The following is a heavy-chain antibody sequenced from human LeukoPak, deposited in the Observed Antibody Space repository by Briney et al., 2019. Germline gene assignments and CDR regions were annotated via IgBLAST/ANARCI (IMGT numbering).Heavy chain of an antibody. V-gene: IGHV3-23*01. CDR1: GFTFSSYA. Sequence: PGGSLRLSCVASGFTFSSYAMIWVRQAPGKGLEWVSGIRGSGGRTYYADSVKGRVTMSRDNSKNTLYLQMNSLRAEDTAVYYCAKDYGDYQGVFDIWGQGTLVTVSS. CDR2: IRGSGGRT. D-gene: IGHD4-17*01. J-gene: IGHJ3*02. CDR3: AKDYGDYQGVFDI.